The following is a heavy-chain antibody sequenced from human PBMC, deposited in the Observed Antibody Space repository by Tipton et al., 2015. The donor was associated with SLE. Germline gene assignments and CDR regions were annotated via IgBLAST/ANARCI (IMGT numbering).Heavy chain of an antibody. CDR1: GFTFSSYA. V-gene: IGHV3-64*02. D-gene: IGHD6-6*01. Sequence: SLRLSCAASGFTFSSYAMHWVRQAPGKGLEYVSAISSNGGSTYYADSVKGRFTISRDNSKNTLYLQMGSLRAEDMAVYYCAREEYSSSSGGAFDIWGQGTMVTVSS. CDR2: ISSNGGST. J-gene: IGHJ3*02. CDR3: AREEYSSSSGGAFDI.